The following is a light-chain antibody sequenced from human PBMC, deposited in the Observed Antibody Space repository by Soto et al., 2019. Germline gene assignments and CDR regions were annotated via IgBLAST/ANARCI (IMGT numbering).Light chain of an antibody. CDR3: TSYAGSNNFVV. V-gene: IGLV2-8*01. CDR1: SSDVGGYNY. Sequence: QSALTQPPSASGSPGQSVTISCTGTSSDVGGYNYVSWYQQHPGKAPTLMIYEVSERPSGVPDRFSGSKSGNTASLTVSGLQAEDEADYYCTSYAGSNNFVVFGGGTQLTVL. CDR2: EVS. J-gene: IGLJ2*01.